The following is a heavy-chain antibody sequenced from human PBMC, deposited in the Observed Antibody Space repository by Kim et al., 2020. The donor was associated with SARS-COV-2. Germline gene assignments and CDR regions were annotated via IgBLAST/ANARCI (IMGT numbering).Heavy chain of an antibody. CDR2: ISSSSSYT. J-gene: IGHJ3*02. V-gene: IGHV3-11*06. CDR3: ARDLLGYRGIDI. D-gene: IGHD2-15*01. CDR1: GFTFSDYY. Sequence: GGSLRLSCAASGFTFSDYYMSWIRQAPGKGLEWVSYISSSSSYTNYADSVKGRFTISRDNAKNSLYLQMNSLRAEDTAVYYCARDLLGYRGIDIWGQGTMVTVSS.